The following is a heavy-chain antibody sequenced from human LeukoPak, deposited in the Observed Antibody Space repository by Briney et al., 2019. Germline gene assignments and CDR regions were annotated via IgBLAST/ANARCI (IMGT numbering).Heavy chain of an antibody. J-gene: IGHJ4*02. D-gene: IGHD3-16*01. CDR1: GASISTYY. V-gene: IGHV4-59*08. CDR2: IYHSGST. Sequence: SETLSLTCTVSGASISTYYWSWIRQPPGKGREWIGYIYHSGSTNYNPSIKSRVTISADTSKNQFSLNLSSVTAADTAVYYCARHVGEAYFDYWGQGTLVTVSS. CDR3: ARHVGEAYFDY.